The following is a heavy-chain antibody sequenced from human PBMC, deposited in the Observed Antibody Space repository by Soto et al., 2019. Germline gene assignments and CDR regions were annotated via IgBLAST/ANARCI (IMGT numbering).Heavy chain of an antibody. CDR3: ARAISGYVT. Sequence: QVQLVQSGAEVKKPGASVKVSCKASGITFSTYAIHWVRQAPEQGLEWMGWINAGNGNTRYSQKFQGRVTLTRDTPASTTYMDLSSLRSEDTAIYYGARAISGYVTWGQGTLVTVSS. J-gene: IGHJ4*02. CDR1: GITFSTYA. CDR2: INAGNGNT. V-gene: IGHV1-3*01. D-gene: IGHD5-12*01.